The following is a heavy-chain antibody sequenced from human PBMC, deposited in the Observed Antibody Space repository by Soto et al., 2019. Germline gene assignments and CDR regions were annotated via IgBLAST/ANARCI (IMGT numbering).Heavy chain of an antibody. Sequence: SETLSLTCAVYGGSVNGYYWNWIRRPPGKGLEWIGEINHTGGTHYNPSLKSRVTMSVDTSKNQFSLRLSSVTAADTAIYYCATRITVFGLLIPPFDPWGQGTQVTVSS. J-gene: IGHJ5*02. CDR2: INHTGGT. CDR1: GGSVNGYY. CDR3: ATRITVFGLLIPPFDP. V-gene: IGHV4-34*01. D-gene: IGHD3-3*01.